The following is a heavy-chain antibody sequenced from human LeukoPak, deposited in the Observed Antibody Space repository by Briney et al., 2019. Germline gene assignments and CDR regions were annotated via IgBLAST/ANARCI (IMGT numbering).Heavy chain of an antibody. D-gene: IGHD3-10*01. CDR1: GGSISSHY. CDR3: ATALNYYGDWFDP. CDR2: IYYSGST. J-gene: IGHJ5*02. V-gene: IGHV4-59*11. Sequence: TSETLSLTCTVSGGSISSHYWSWIRQPPGKGLEWIGYIYYSGSTNYNPSLKSRVTISVDTSKNQFSLKLSSVTAADTAVYYCATALNYYGDWFDPWGQGTLVTVSS.